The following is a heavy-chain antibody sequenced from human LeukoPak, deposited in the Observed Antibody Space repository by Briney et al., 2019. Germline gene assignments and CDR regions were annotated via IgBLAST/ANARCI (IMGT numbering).Heavy chain of an antibody. D-gene: IGHD1-26*01. V-gene: IGHV1-69*13. J-gene: IGHJ4*01. CDR3: ARDGGSYYLDY. CDR2: IIPIFGTA. Sequence: ASVKVSCKASGYTFTSYGVSWVRQAPGQGLEWMGGIIPIFGTANYAQKFQGRVTITADESTSTAYMELSSLRSEDTAVYYCARDGGSYYLDYXXXXTLVTVSS. CDR1: GYTFTSYG.